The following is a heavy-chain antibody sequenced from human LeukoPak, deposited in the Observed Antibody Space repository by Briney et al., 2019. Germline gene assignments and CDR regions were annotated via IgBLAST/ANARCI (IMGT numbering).Heavy chain of an antibody. V-gene: IGHV4-59*01. CDR2: IYYSGST. CDR1: GGSISSYY. Sequence: SETLSLTCTVSGGSISSYYWSWIRQPPGKGLEWIGYIYYSGSTNYNPSLKSRVTISVDTSKNQFSLKLSSVTAADTAVYYSARGPDYYGMDVWGQGTTVTVSS. CDR3: ARGPDYYGMDV. J-gene: IGHJ6*02.